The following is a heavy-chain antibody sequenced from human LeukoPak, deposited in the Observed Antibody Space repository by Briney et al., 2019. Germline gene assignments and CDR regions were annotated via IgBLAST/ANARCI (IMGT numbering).Heavy chain of an antibody. CDR1: GFTFSNYV. Sequence: GGSLRLSCVASGFTFSNYVMNWVRQAPGKGLQWDASISIGTGSTYYADFVKGRFTISRDTSRNTLYLQMNSLEIEDTAVYYCAKSGRATDYRGQGTLVTVSS. D-gene: IGHD3-16*01. CDR3: AKSGRATDY. J-gene: IGHJ4*02. V-gene: IGHV3-23*01. CDR2: ISIGTGST.